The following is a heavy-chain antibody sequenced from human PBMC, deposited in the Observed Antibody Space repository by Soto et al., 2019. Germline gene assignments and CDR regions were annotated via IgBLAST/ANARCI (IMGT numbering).Heavy chain of an antibody. D-gene: IGHD3-3*01. CDR2: LYNTGST. Sequence: SETLSLTCHVSGGSISSYYWTWIRQPPGKGLEWIGYLYNTGSTNYNPSLKSRVTISLDTSKNQFFLNLSSVTAADTAVYYRAGMSFTVFGEVIDKFYFYGMDVWGQGTTVTVSS. V-gene: IGHV4-59*03. CDR1: GGSISSYY. J-gene: IGHJ6*02. CDR3: AGMSFTVFGEVIDKFYFYGMDV.